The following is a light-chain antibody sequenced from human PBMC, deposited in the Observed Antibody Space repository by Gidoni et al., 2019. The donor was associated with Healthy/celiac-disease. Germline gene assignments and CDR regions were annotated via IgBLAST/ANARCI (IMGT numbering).Light chain of an antibody. CDR2: DVS. J-gene: IGLJ3*02. CDR3: SSYTSSSTRV. V-gene: IGLV2-14*01. Sequence: QSALTQPASVSGSPGQSITISCTGTSRDVVGFNYVSWYQQHPGKAPNLMIYDVSNRPSGVSNRFSGSKSGNTASLTSSGLQAEDEADYYCSSYTSSSTRVFGGGTKLTVL. CDR1: SRDVVGFNY.